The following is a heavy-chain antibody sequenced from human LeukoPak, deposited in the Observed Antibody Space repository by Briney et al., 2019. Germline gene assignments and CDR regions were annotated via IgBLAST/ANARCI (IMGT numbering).Heavy chain of an antibody. V-gene: IGHV4-61*09. D-gene: IGHD3-10*01. J-gene: IGHJ4*02. CDR2: IYTSGST. CDR3: TKGRGI. Sequence: SETLSLTCTVSGGSISSGSYDWYWIRQPAGKGLEWIGHIYTSGSTDYNPSLKSRVTISVATSKNQFSLKLTSETAADTAIYYCTKGRGIWGQGTLVTVSS. CDR1: GGSISSGSYD.